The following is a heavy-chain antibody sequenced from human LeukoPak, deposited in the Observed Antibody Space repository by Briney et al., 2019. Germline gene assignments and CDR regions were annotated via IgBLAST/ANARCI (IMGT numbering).Heavy chain of an antibody. CDR3: ARGGYNYGYVS. J-gene: IGHJ5*02. Sequence: PSETLSLTCAVYGGSFSGYYWSWIRQPPGKGLEWVGEINHSGSTNYNPSLKSRVTISVDTSKNQFSLKLSSVTAADTAVYYCARGGYNYGYVSWGQGMLVTVSS. CDR1: GGSFSGYY. CDR2: INHSGST. V-gene: IGHV4-34*01. D-gene: IGHD5-18*01.